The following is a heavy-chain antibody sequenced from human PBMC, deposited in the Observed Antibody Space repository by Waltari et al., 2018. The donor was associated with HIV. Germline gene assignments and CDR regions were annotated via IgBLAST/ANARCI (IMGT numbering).Heavy chain of an antibody. V-gene: IGHV4-34*01. CDR2: INHRGST. J-gene: IGHJ6*02. Sequence: QVQLQQWGAGLLKPSETLSLTCAVYGGSFSGYYWSWIRQPPGKGLEWIGEINHRGSTNYNPSIKSRVIISVDTSMNQFSLKLSSGTAADTAVYYCARARYCSSTRCYTKGRRNSFYYYALDVWGQGTTVTVSS. CDR3: ARARYCSSTRCYTKGRRNSFYYYALDV. D-gene: IGHD2-2*02. CDR1: GGSFSGYY.